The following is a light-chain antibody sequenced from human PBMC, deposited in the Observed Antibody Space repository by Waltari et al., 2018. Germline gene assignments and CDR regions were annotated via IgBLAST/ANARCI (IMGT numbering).Light chain of an antibody. Sequence: QSALTQPRSVSGSPGQSVTISCAGTRSDVGAYKSVPWYQHHPGKAPKLILFDVTKRPSGVPDRFSGSKSGDTASLTISGLEASDESDYFCCSYAGDSSYVFGTGTTVSVL. J-gene: IGLJ1*01. CDR2: DVT. CDR3: CSYAGDSSYV. V-gene: IGLV2-11*01. CDR1: RSDVGAYKS.